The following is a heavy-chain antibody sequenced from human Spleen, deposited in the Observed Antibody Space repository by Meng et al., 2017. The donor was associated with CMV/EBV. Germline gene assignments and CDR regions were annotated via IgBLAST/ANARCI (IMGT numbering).Heavy chain of an antibody. CDR2: IDTSGRT. CDR3: AQVGGYVNY. CDR1: GASISQYD. J-gene: IGHJ4*02. Sequence: QREASRPVLFRPPGTLSLTCTVAGASISQYDWRCIRQATGKGLEWIGLIDTSGRTTNNPSLKSRVTMSVDTSKNQFSLKLSSLTAAETAVYYCAQVGGYVNYWGQGTLVTVSS. D-gene: IGHD5-12*01. V-gene: IGHV4-4*07.